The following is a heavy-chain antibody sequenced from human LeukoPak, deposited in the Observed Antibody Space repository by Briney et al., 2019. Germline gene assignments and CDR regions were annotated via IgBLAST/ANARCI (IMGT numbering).Heavy chain of an antibody. V-gene: IGHV3-30*18. D-gene: IGHD6-19*01. J-gene: IGHJ4*02. Sequence: PGRSLRLSCAASGFTFSSYGMHWVRQAPGKGLEWVAVISYDGSNKYYADSVKGRFTISRDNSKNTLYLQMNSLRAEDTAVYYCAKGEQWLGPTFDYWGQGTLVTVSS. CDR2: ISYDGSNK. CDR3: AKGEQWLGPTFDY. CDR1: GFTFSSYG.